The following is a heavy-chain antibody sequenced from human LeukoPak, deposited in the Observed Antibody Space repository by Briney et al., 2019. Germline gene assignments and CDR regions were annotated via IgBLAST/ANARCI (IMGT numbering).Heavy chain of an antibody. J-gene: IGHJ2*01. CDR2: ISSSSSYI. CDR1: GFTFSSYS. D-gene: IGHD1-1*01. Sequence: GGSLRLSCAASGFTFSSYSMNWVRQAPGKGLEWVSSISSSSSYIYYADSVKGRFIISRDNAKNSLYLQMNSLRGEDTSLYYCARVGTGKWYSDLWGRGTLVTVSS. V-gene: IGHV3-21*01. CDR3: ARVGTGKWYSDL.